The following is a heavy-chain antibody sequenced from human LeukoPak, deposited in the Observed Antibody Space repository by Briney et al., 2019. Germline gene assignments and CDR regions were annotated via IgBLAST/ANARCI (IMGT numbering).Heavy chain of an antibody. CDR2: IYSGGST. V-gene: IGHV3-66*01. D-gene: IGHD1-26*01. J-gene: IGHJ5*02. CDR1: AFTVSSNY. CDR3: AKKYSTGLDP. Sequence: GGSLRLSCAASAFTVSSNYMTWVRQAPGKGLEWVSVIYSGGSTYYADSVKGRFTISRDNSKNTLFLQMNSLRAEDTAIYYCAKKYSTGLDPWGQGTLVTVSS.